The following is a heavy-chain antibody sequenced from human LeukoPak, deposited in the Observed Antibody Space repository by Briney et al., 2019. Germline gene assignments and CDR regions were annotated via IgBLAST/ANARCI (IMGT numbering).Heavy chain of an antibody. D-gene: IGHD3-10*01. CDR2: MNPNSGNT. J-gene: IGHJ6*02. CDR3: AILPITMVESKHYYYYYGMDV. Sequence: EASVKVSCKASGYTFTSYDINWGRQATGQGLEWMGWMNPNSGNTGYAQKFQGRVTMTRNTSISTAYMELSSLRSEDTAVYYCAILPITMVESKHYYYYYGMDVWGQGTTVTVSS. V-gene: IGHV1-8*01. CDR1: GYTFTSYD.